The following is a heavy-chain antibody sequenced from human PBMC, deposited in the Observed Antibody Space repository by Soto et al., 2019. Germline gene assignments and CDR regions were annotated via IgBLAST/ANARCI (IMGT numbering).Heavy chain of an antibody. Sequence: QITLKESGPTLVRLTQTLTLTCTFSGFSLSTSGVGVCWIRQPPQKALEWLSLLYWKDDNRYCPSLKSRLSIYKDTGKSQGVLIMSTMDPVDPDTYYGVSGRFPSWFAPWGQGSLVIVSS. CDR2: LYWKDDN. D-gene: IGHD3-10*01. CDR1: GFSLSTSGVG. CDR3: VSGRFPSWFAP. V-gene: IGHV2-5*01. J-gene: IGHJ5*02.